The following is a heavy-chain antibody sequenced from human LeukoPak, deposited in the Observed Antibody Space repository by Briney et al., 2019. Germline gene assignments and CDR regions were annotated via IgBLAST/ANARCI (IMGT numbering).Heavy chain of an antibody. CDR2: ISYDGRNK. CDR1: GFTFSNYA. Sequence: PGRSLRLSCAASGFTFSNYAMHWVRQAPGKGLEWVAVISYDGRNKYDADSVKGRFTISRDNSKNTLYLQMNSLRTEDTAVYYCAKEYSSGRSSFDSWGQGTLVTVSS. CDR3: AKEYSSGRSSFDS. V-gene: IGHV3-30*04. D-gene: IGHD6-19*01. J-gene: IGHJ4*02.